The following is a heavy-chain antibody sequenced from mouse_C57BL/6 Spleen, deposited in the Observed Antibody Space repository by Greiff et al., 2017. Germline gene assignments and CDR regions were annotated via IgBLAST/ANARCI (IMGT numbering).Heavy chain of an antibody. CDR3: AKEIYDYDGGGFDY. J-gene: IGHJ2*01. CDR1: GYTFTSYD. V-gene: IGHV1-85*01. D-gene: IGHD2-4*01. Sequence: QVQLQQSGPELVKPGASVKLSCEASGYTFTSYDINWVKQRPGQGLEWIGWVYPRDGSTKYNEKFKGKATLTVDTSTSTAYMELHSLTSEDSAVYFCAKEIYDYDGGGFDYWGQGTTLTVSS. CDR2: VYPRDGST.